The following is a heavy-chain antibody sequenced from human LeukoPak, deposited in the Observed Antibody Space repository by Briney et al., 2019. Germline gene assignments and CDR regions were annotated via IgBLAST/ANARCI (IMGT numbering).Heavy chain of an antibody. CDR2: IRTSSPTI. J-gene: IGHJ4*02. Sequence: GGSLRLSCAASGFTFSSYSMNWVRQAPGRGLEWVSYIRTSSPTIYYADSVKGRFTISRDNAKNSLYLQMNSLRVEDTAIYYCARDHRWGFDYWGQGTLVTVSS. CDR1: GFTFSSYS. CDR3: ARDHRWGFDY. D-gene: IGHD4-23*01. V-gene: IGHV3-48*01.